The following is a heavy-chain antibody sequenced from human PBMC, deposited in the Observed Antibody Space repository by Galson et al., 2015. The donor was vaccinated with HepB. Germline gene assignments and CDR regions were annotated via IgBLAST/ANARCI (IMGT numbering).Heavy chain of an antibody. CDR3: ARDSFRAVAVRVPSDY. D-gene: IGHD6-19*01. CDR2: ISYDGSNK. Sequence: SLRLSCAASGFTFSSYAMHWVRQAPGKGLEWVAVISYDGSNKYYADSVKGRFTISRDNSKNTLYLQMNSLRAEDTAVYYCARDSFRAVAVRVPSDYWGQGTLVTVSS. J-gene: IGHJ4*02. V-gene: IGHV3-30-3*01. CDR1: GFTFSSYA.